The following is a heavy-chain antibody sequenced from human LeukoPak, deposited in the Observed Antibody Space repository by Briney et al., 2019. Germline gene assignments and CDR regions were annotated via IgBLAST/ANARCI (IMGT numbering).Heavy chain of an antibody. CDR3: ARDSTKYYYDSSGPKYYFDY. D-gene: IGHD3-22*01. J-gene: IGHJ4*02. Sequence: ASVKVSCKASGYTFTGYYMHWVRQAPGQGLEWMGWISAYNGNTNYAQKLQGRVTMTTDTSTSTAYMELRSLRSDDTAVYYCARDSTKYYYDSSGPKYYFDYWGQGTLVTVSS. CDR1: GYTFTGYY. CDR2: ISAYNGNT. V-gene: IGHV1-18*04.